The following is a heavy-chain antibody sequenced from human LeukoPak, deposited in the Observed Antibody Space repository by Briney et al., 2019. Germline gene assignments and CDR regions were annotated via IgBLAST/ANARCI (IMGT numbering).Heavy chain of an antibody. V-gene: IGHV3-48*01. CDR1: GFTFSSYS. CDR2: ISSSSSTV. Sequence: GSLRLSCAASGFTFSSYSMNWVRQAPGKGLEWVSYISSSSSTVYYADPVKGRFTISRDNAKNSLYLQMNSLRAEDTAVYYCARAYYYYMDVWGKGTTVTVSS. CDR3: ARAYYYYMDV. J-gene: IGHJ6*03.